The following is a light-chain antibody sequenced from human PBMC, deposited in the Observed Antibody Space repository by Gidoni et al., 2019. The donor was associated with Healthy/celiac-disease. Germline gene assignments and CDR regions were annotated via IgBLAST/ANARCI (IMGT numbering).Light chain of an antibody. CDR2: DAS. V-gene: IGKV3-11*01. Sequence: EIVLTQSPATLSLSPGERATLSCRASQSVSSYLAWYQHKPGQAPRLLIYDASNRATGIPARFSGSGSGTDFTLTISSLEPEDFAVYYCQQRSNWPPITFXQXTRLEIK. CDR1: QSVSSY. CDR3: QQRSNWPPIT. J-gene: IGKJ5*01.